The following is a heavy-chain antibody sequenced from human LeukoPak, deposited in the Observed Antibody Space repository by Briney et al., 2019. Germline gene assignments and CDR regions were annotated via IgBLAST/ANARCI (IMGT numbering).Heavy chain of an antibody. V-gene: IGHV4-4*02. CDR2: IYHSGST. Sequence: SGTLSLTCAVSGGSISSSNWWSWVRQPPGKGLEWIGEIYHSGSTNYNPSLKSRVTISVDTSKNQFSLKLSSVTAADTAVYYCARQIVRGVTFRYNWFDPWGQGTLVTVSS. D-gene: IGHD3-10*01. CDR3: ARQIVRGVTFRYNWFDP. CDR1: GGSISSSNW. J-gene: IGHJ5*02.